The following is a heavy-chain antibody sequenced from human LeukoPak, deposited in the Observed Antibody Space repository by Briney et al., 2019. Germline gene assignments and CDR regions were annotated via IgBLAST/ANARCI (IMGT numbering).Heavy chain of an antibody. D-gene: IGHD7-27*01. CDR1: GFTLSNHW. V-gene: IGHV3-74*01. CDR3: VRGDWGSGY. J-gene: IGHJ4*02. CDR2: IKNDGSTT. Sequence: GGSLRLSCAASGFTLSNHWMHWVRQAPGKGLVWVSGIKNDGSTTRYADSVKGRFTISRDNAESTLYLQMNSLRAEDTAVYYCVRGDWGSGYWGQGTLVTVSS.